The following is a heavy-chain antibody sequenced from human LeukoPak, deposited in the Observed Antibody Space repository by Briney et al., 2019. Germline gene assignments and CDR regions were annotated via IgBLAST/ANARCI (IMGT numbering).Heavy chain of an antibody. V-gene: IGHV3-49*04. CDR2: IRNKANGGTA. Sequence: PGGSLRLSCTTSGFTFSDYAVTWVRQAQGKGMEWVGFIRNKANGGTADYAASVKGRFTISRDDSKTIAYLLMNSLKTEDTAVYYCTRAYSTGWLGINDYWGQGALVTVSS. D-gene: IGHD6-19*01. CDR1: GFTFSDYA. CDR3: TRAYSTGWLGINDY. J-gene: IGHJ4*02.